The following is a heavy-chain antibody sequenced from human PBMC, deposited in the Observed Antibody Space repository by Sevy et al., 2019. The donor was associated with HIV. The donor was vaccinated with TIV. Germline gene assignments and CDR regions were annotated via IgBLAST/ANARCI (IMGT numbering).Heavy chain of an antibody. CDR2: IYPSDSDT. CDR3: ASPVSCGSGSYDAFDI. Sequence: GESLKISCKGSGYRFTSYWIAWVRQMPGKGLEWMGIIYPSDSDTTYSPSFQGQVTISVDKSISTAYLQWSSLKASDTAMYYCASPVSCGSGSYDAFDIWGQGTMVTVSS. J-gene: IGHJ3*02. D-gene: IGHD3-10*01. CDR1: GYRFTSYW. V-gene: IGHV5-51*01.